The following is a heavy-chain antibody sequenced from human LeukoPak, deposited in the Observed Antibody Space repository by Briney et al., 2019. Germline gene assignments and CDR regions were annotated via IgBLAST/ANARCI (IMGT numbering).Heavy chain of an antibody. D-gene: IGHD6-6*01. CDR2: IYHSGST. J-gene: IGHJ5*02. V-gene: IGHV4-30-2*01. Sequence: SETLSLTCAVSGGSISSGGYSWSWIRQPPGKGLEWIGYIYHSGSTYYNPSLKSRVTISVDRSKNQFSLKLSSVTAADTAVYYCARAGGVYSSSSNGWFDPWGQGTLVTVSS. CDR3: ARAGGVYSSSSNGWFDP. CDR1: GGSISSGGYS.